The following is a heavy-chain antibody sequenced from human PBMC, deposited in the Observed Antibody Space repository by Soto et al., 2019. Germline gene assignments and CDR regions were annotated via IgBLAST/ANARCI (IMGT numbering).Heavy chain of an antibody. CDR1: GFTFSSYA. D-gene: IGHD3-22*01. CDR2: ISGSGGST. CDR3: AKDEGPGLVYYYDSSGS. J-gene: IGHJ5*02. Sequence: GGSLRLSCAASGFTFSSYAMSWVRQAPGKGLEWVSAISGSGGSTYYADSVKGRFTISRDNSKNTLYLQMNSLRAEDTAVYYCAKDEGPGLVYYYDSSGSWGQGTLVTV. V-gene: IGHV3-23*01.